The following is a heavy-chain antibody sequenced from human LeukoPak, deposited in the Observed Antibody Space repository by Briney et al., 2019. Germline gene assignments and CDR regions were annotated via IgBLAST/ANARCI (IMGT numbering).Heavy chain of an antibody. CDR1: GYTFTSYG. D-gene: IGHD6-6*01. Sequence: ASVKVSCKASGYTFTSYGISWVRQAPGQGLEWMGWISAYNGNTNYAQKLQGRVTMTTDTSTSTAYMELRSLRSDDTAVYYCARIRSSSSSRYYYGMDVWGQGTTVTVSS. V-gene: IGHV1-18*01. CDR3: ARIRSSSSSRYYYGMDV. J-gene: IGHJ6*02. CDR2: ISAYNGNT.